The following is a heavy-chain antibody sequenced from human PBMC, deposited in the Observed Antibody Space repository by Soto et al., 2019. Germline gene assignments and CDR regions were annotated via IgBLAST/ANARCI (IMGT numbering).Heavy chain of an antibody. D-gene: IGHD2-8*01. Sequence: EVQLVESGGGLIQPGGSLRLSCAASGFTVSSNSMSWVRQAPGKGLEWVSVIYSGGSTYYADSVKGRFTISRDNSKNTLYLQMNSLRAEDTAVYYCASGVYSKYYYGMDVWGQGTTVTVSS. J-gene: IGHJ6*02. CDR2: IYSGGST. CDR1: GFTVSSNS. CDR3: ASGVYSKYYYGMDV. V-gene: IGHV3-53*01.